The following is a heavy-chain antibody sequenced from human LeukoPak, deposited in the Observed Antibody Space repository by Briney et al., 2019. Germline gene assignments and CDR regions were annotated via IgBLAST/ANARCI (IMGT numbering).Heavy chain of an antibody. CDR1: GGTFSSYA. Sequence: SVKVSCKASGGTFSSYAISWVRQAPGQGLEWMGGIIPIFGTANYAQKFQGRVTITADESTSTAYMELSSLRSEDAAVYYCARDRRDSSGYIWDDYWGQGTLVTVSS. CDR2: IIPIFGTA. V-gene: IGHV1-69*13. CDR3: ARDRRDSSGYIWDDY. D-gene: IGHD3-22*01. J-gene: IGHJ4*02.